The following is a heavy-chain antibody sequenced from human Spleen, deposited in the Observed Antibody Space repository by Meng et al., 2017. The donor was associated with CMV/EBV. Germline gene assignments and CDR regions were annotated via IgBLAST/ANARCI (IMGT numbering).Heavy chain of an antibody. CDR3: ARAGYYDSSGTSVDY. CDR1: GFTFSSYW. Sequence: GESLKISCAASGFTFSSYWLHWVRQVPGKGLVWVAHINHDGSTATYAESVKGRFTISRDNAKNSLYLQMNSLRAEDTAVYYCARAGYYDSSGTSVDYWGQGTLVTVSS. J-gene: IGHJ4*02. V-gene: IGHV3-74*01. D-gene: IGHD3-22*01. CDR2: INHDGSTA.